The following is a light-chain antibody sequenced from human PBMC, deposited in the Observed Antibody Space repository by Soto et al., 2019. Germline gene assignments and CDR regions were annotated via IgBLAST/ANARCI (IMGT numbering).Light chain of an antibody. CDR2: ATS. CDR3: QKYNSAPLT. Sequence: DVQMTQSPSSLSAFVGDRVTITCRASQGIAPYLAWFQQKPGKVPKLLIYATSTLQSGVPSRFSGSGSGTDFTVSINSVQCEDVGTYYCQKYNSAPLTFGGGTKVEIK. J-gene: IGKJ4*01. CDR1: QGIAPY. V-gene: IGKV1-27*01.